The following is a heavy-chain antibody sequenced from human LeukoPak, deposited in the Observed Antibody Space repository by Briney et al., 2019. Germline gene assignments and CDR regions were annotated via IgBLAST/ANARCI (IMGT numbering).Heavy chain of an antibody. CDR3: ARDSRRDVRGFDC. V-gene: IGHV4-31*03. CDR2: IYYSGST. CDR1: GGSISSGGYY. Sequence: PSETLSLTCTVSGGSISSGGYYWSWIRQHPGKGLEWIGYIYYSGSTYYTPSLKSRLTISVDTSKNQFSLKLTSVTAADTAVYYCARDSRRDVRGFDCWGQGILVTVSS. J-gene: IGHJ4*02. D-gene: IGHD3-10*02.